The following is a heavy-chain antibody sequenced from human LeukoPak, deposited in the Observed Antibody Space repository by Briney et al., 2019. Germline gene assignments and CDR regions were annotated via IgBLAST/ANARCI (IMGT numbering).Heavy chain of an antibody. J-gene: IGHJ4*02. CDR2: ISGSGDET. D-gene: IGHD6-19*01. V-gene: IGHV3-23*01. Sequence: GGSLRLSCAASGFTFSSYTMSWVRQAPGKGLEWVSSISGSGDETYNADSVKGRFTISRDNSRNTLYLQVNSLRAEDTAVYYCARGRLQGGWSQTFDNWGQGILVTVSS. CDR3: ARGRLQGGWSQTFDN. CDR1: GFTFSSYT.